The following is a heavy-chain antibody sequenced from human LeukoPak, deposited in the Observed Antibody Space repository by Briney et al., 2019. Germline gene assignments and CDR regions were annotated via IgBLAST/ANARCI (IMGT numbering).Heavy chain of an antibody. D-gene: IGHD3-9*01. Sequence: GGSLRLSCAASGFTFSAYWMTWVRQAPGKGLEWVSFIVGSGAGTYYADSVKGRFTISRDNSKNTLYLQMSSLRAEDTAVYYCAKLGDILTGYPYYFDYWGQGTLVTVSS. CDR1: GFTFSAYW. J-gene: IGHJ4*02. CDR3: AKLGDILTGYPYYFDY. CDR2: IVGSGAGT. V-gene: IGHV3-23*01.